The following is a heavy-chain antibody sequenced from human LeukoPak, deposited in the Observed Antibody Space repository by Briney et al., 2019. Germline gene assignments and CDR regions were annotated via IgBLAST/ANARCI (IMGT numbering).Heavy chain of an antibody. Sequence: GGSLRLSCAASGFTFSSYAIRWVRQAPAKGLAWVSSVSGSGSSTYYADSVKGRFTISRDNSKNTLYLQMNSLRAEDTAVYYCAKIGHLAANDYWGQGTLVTVSS. CDR1: GFTFSSYA. CDR3: AKIGHLAANDY. J-gene: IGHJ4*02. CDR2: VSGSGSST. V-gene: IGHV3-23*01. D-gene: IGHD2-15*01.